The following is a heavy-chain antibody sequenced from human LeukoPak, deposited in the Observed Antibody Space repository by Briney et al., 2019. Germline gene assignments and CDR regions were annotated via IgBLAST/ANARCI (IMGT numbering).Heavy chain of an antibody. V-gene: IGHV4-59*01. CDR3: ARGGDYAPYFFDY. J-gene: IGHJ4*02. D-gene: IGHD4-17*01. CDR2: IYSSGST. CDR1: GDSISNYF. Sequence: PSETLSLTCTVSGDSISNYFWGWIRQPPGKGLEWIGYIYSSGSTNYNPSLKSRLTISVDTSKNQFSLKPSSVTAADTAVYYCARGGDYAPYFFDYWGQGTLVTVSS.